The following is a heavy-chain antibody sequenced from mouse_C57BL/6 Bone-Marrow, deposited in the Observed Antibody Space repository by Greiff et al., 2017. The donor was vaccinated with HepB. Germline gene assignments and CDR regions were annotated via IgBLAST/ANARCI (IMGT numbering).Heavy chain of an antibody. J-gene: IGHJ4*01. V-gene: IGHV1-81*01. CDR1: GYTFTSYG. Sequence: VQLQESGAELARPGASVKLSCKASGYTFTSYGISWVKQRTGQGLEWIGEIYPRSGNTYYNEKFKGKATLTADKSSSTAYMELRSLTSEDSAVYFCARFDYDGVPFYYYAMDYWGQGTSVTVSS. CDR2: IYPRSGNT. CDR3: ARFDYDGVPFYYYAMDY. D-gene: IGHD2-4*01.